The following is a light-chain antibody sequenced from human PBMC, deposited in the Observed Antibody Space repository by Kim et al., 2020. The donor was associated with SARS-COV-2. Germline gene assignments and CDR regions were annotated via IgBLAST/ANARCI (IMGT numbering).Light chain of an antibody. J-gene: IGLJ2*01. CDR1: SGNSSYA. Sequence: ASVKLTCTLSSGNSSYAIAWHQQQPEKGPRYLMKLNSDGSHSKGDGIPDRFSGSSSGAERYLTISSLQSEDEADYYCQTGDTGIRVFGGGTQLTVL. CDR3: QTGDTGIRV. CDR2: LNSDGSH. V-gene: IGLV4-69*01.